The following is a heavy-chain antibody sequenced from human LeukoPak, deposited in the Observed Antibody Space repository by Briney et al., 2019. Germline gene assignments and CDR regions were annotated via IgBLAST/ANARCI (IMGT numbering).Heavy chain of an antibody. CDR3: ARDANGGYDILTGYPDNYFDY. CDR1: GGTFSSYA. Sequence: ASVKVSCKASGGTFSSYAISWVRQAPGQGLEWMGGIIPIFGTANYAQKFQGRVTITADESTSTAYMELSSLRSEDTAVYYCARDANGGYDILTGYPDNYFDYWGQGTLATVSS. V-gene: IGHV1-69*13. CDR2: IIPIFGTA. J-gene: IGHJ4*02. D-gene: IGHD3-9*01.